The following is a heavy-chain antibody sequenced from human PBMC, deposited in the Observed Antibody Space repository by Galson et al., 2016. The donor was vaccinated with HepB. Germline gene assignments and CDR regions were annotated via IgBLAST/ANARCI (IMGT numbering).Heavy chain of an antibody. CDR3: AKDYRPYYYGSGRSPFDY. J-gene: IGHJ4*02. D-gene: IGHD3-10*01. CDR1: GFSVSNND. Sequence: SLRLSCAASGFSVSNNDASWVRQAPGKGLEWVSVSYSGGRTCYADSVKGRFTISRDNSKNTLYLQMNSLKAEDTAVYYCAKDYRPYYYGSGRSPFDYWGQGTLVTVSS. V-gene: IGHV3-53*01. CDR2: SYSGGRT.